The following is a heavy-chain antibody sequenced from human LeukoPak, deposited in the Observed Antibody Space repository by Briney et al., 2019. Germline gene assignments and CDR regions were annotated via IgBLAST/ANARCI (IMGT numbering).Heavy chain of an antibody. J-gene: IGHJ4*02. CDR1: GGSFSGYY. Sequence: SETLSLTCAVYGGSFSGYYWSWIRQPPGKGLEWIGEINHSGSTNYNPSLKSRVNISVDTSKNQFSLKLSSVTAADTAVYYCARESYYGSGSYYNPFDYWGQGTLVTVSS. D-gene: IGHD3-10*01. V-gene: IGHV4-34*01. CDR2: INHSGST. CDR3: ARESYYGSGSYYNPFDY.